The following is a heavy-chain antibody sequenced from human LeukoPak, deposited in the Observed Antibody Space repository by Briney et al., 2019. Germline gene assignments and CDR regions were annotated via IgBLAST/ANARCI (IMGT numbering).Heavy chain of an antibody. D-gene: IGHD6-13*01. CDR2: ISYDGSNK. V-gene: IGHV3-30-3*01. CDR1: GFTFSSYA. CDR3: ARDTTSSSWYEMFVDYYYGMDV. J-gene: IGHJ6*02. Sequence: GGSLRLSCAASGFTFSSYAMHWVSQAPGKGLEWVAVISYDGSNKYYADSVKGRFTISRDNSKNTLYLQMNSLRAEDTAVYYCARDTTSSSWYEMFVDYYYGMDVWGQGTTVTVSS.